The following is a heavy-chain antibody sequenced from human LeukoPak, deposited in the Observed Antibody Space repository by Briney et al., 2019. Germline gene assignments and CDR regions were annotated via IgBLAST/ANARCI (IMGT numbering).Heavy chain of an antibody. CDR2: IDWDDDK. Sequence: ESGPALVKPTQTLTLTCTFSGFSLSTSGMCVSWIRQPPRKALEWLARIDWDDDKYYSTSLGTRVSISKDTSKEQVVLTMTNMDPGDTATYYCARLIAASSYFVYWGQGMLVTVSS. V-gene: IGHV2-70*11. D-gene: IGHD6-13*01. J-gene: IGHJ4*02. CDR1: GFSLSTSGMC. CDR3: ARLIAASSYFVY.